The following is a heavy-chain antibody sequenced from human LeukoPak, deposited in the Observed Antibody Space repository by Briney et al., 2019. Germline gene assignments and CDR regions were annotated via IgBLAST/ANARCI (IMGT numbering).Heavy chain of an antibody. Sequence: GGSLRLSCAASGFTFSDYSMSWVRQAPGKGLEWVSYISSSRSYTYYADSVKGRFTISRDNAKNSLYLQMNSLRAEDTAVYYCARDRLVATRGQAGGYGMDVWGKGTTVTVSS. CDR2: ISSSRSYT. CDR3: ARDRLVATRGQAGGYGMDV. CDR1: GFTFSDYS. D-gene: IGHD5-12*01. J-gene: IGHJ6*04. V-gene: IGHV3-11*06.